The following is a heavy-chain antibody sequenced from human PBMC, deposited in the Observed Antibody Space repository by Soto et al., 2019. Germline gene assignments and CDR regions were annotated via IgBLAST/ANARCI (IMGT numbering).Heavy chain of an antibody. D-gene: IGHD5-18*01. CDR1: GFTFSSYG. V-gene: IGHV3-33*01. CDR2: IWYDGSNK. J-gene: IGHJ6*02. CDR3: ARERGYSYGPVHYYYYYGMDV. Sequence: LRLSCAASGFTFSSYGMHWVRQAPGKGLEWVAVIWYDGSNKYYADSVKGRFTISRDNSKNTLYLQMNSLRAEDTAVYYCARERGYSYGPVHYYYYYGMDVWGQGTTVTVSS.